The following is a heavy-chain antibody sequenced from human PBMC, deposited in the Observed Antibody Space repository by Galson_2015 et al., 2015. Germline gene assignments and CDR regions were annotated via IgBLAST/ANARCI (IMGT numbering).Heavy chain of an antibody. CDR3: AGDFWTGPEPQGYFDP. D-gene: IGHD3/OR15-3a*01. J-gene: IGHJ5*02. V-gene: IGHV4-59*01. CDR2: ISYSGKT. Sequence: SETPSLTCTVSGGSIRSYYWNWIRQSPGKGLEWIGYISYSGKTNYNSSLKSRVSISVDASMSQISLRLTSVTAADTAVYYCAGDFWTGPEPQGYFDPWGQGSQVTVSS. CDR1: GGSIRSYY.